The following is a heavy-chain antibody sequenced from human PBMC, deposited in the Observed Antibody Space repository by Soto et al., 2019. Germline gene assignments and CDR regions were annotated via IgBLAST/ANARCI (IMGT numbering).Heavy chain of an antibody. CDR1: GGIYSSNT. J-gene: IGHJ4*02. CDR2: IIPLFGTA. CDR3: ASKATCGGGCYAFDS. D-gene: IGHD2-21*02. Sequence: QVQLVQSGAEVKKPGSSVKISCKASGGIYSSNTINWLRQAAGQGPEWMGGIIPLFGTANYAEKFKDRVSITADKSTKTEYMELRSLRYEDTAVYYGASKATCGGGCYAFDSWGQGTLVTV. V-gene: IGHV1-69*06.